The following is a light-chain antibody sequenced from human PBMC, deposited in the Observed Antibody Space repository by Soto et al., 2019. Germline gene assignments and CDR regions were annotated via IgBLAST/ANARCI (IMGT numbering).Light chain of an antibody. CDR1: QSIRNS. V-gene: IGKV1-39*01. CDR3: QQSYSTPRT. J-gene: IGKJ1*01. CDR2: AAS. Sequence: DIQMTQSPSSLSASVGDRVTITCRASQSIRNSLNWYQQKPGKAPKLLIYAASTLQSGVPSRFSGSGSGTAFTLTISSLQPEDFATYYCQQSYSTPRTFGQGTKVDIK.